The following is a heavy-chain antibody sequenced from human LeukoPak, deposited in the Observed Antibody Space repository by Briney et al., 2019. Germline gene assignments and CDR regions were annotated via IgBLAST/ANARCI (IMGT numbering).Heavy chain of an antibody. V-gene: IGHV3-30*02. CDR1: GFTFSSYG. CDR2: IRYDGSNK. CDR3: ASGLLTAAGRTAFDI. D-gene: IGHD6-13*01. Sequence: GGSLRLSCAASGFTFSSYGMHWVCQAPGKGLEWVAFIRYDGSNKYYADSVKGRFTISRDNSKNTLYLQMNSLRAEDTAVYYCASGLLTAAGRTAFDIWGQGTMVTVSS. J-gene: IGHJ3*02.